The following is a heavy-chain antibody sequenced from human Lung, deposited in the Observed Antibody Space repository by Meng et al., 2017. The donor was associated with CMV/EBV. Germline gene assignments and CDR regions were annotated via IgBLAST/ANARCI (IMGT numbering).Heavy chain of an antibody. D-gene: IGHD2-21*01. Sequence: SCVGSGFTFSDYGMHWVRQAPGKGLEWVTFIRNDETNKYYADSVKGRFTISRDNSKNTLHLEMNSLRLEDTAVYDCAKDGGGNWWNTFHIRGQGTXVTSSS. J-gene: IGHJ3*02. V-gene: IGHV3-30*02. CDR1: GFTFSDYG. CDR3: AKDGGGNWWNTFHI. CDR2: IRNDETNK.